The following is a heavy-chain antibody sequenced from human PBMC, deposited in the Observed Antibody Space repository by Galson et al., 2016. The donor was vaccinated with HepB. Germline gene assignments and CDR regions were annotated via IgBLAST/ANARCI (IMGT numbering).Heavy chain of an antibody. CDR2: IWFDGTDK. CDR3: ARDRRIASAGPPYN. Sequence: SLRLSCAASGFTFGSYGMHWVRQAPGKGLEWVTLIWFDGTDKYYADSVKGRFTISRDNSNNTLFLQMNRLRAEDTAVYYCARDRRIASAGPPYNWGQGTLVTVSS. J-gene: IGHJ4*02. V-gene: IGHV3-33*01. D-gene: IGHD6-13*01. CDR1: GFTFGSYG.